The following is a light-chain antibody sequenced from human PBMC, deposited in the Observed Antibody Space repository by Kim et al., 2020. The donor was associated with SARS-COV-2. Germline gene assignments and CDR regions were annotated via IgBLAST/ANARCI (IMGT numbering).Light chain of an antibody. CDR3: QQSNDWPPLT. CDR2: DAT. J-gene: IGKJ1*01. V-gene: IGKV3-15*01. CDR1: QTIKNR. Sequence: PPGERATLSCRASQTIKNRLVSYQQKPGQAPRLLIVDATTRATGIPARFIGSGSETDFTLTISSLQSEDFAVYYCQQSNDWPPLTFGQGTKVEIK.